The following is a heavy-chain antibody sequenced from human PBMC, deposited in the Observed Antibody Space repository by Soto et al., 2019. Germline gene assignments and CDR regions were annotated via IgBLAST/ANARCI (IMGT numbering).Heavy chain of an antibody. CDR2: IYYSGST. CDR1: GGSISSYY. D-gene: IGHD3-10*01. CDR3: ARDLGEPYYYGSWMAGYYHYGMDV. J-gene: IGHJ6*02. Sequence: PSETLSLTCTVSGGSISSYYWSWIRQPPGKGLEWIGYIYYSGSTNYNPSLKSRVTISVDTSKNQFSLKLSSVTAADTAVYYCARDLGEPYYYGSWMAGYYHYGMDVWGQGTTVTVS. V-gene: IGHV4-59*01.